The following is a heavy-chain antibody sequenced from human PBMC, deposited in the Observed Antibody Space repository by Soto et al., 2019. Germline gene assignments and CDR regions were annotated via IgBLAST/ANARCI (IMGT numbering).Heavy chain of an antibody. V-gene: IGHV1-2*04. CDR1: GYTFTGYY. CDR2: INPNSGGT. D-gene: IGHD5-18*01. CDR3: AREVYSYGYFLGDNWFDP. Sequence: ASVKVSCKASGYTFTGYYMHWVRQAPGQGLEWMGWINPNSGGTNYAQKLQGWVTMTRDTSISTAYMELSRLRSDDTAVYYCAREVYSYGYFLGDNWFDPWGQGTLVTVSS. J-gene: IGHJ5*02.